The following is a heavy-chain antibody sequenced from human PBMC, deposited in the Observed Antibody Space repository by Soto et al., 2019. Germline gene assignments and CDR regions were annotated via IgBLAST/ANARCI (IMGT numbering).Heavy chain of an antibody. V-gene: IGHV4-30-4*01. CDR1: GGSIYNGGYF. Sequence: LSLTCSVSGGSIYNGGYFWSWIRQYPGKGLEGIGHIHNSGSPYYNPSLKSRVPISADTSMNQLSLALTSVTAADPAMYYCARGPTTEKVDYWGQRTLVTVSS. CDR3: ARGPTTEKVDY. J-gene: IGHJ4*02. CDR2: IHNSGSP.